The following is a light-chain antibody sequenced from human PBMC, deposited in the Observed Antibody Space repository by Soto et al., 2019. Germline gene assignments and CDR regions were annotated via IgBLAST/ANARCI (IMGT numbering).Light chain of an antibody. J-gene: IGLJ2*01. CDR3: YSAADNNVV. V-gene: IGLV3-27*01. CDR1: VLAKKY. Sequence: SYELTQPSSVSVSPGQTARITCSGDVLAKKYARWFQQKPGQAPVLVIYKDSERPSGIPERFSGSSSGTTVTLTISRAQVEDEADYYCYSAADNNVVFGGGTKLTVL. CDR2: KDS.